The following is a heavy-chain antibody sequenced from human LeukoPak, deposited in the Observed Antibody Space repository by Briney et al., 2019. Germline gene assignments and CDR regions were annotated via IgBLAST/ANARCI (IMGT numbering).Heavy chain of an antibody. CDR3: ARGRKVTMVRGVRRWFDP. Sequence: SETLSLTCAVYGGSFSGYYWSWIRQPPGKGLEWIGEINHSGSTNYNPSLESRVTISLDTSKNQFSLKLSSVPAADTAVYYCARGRKVTMVRGVRRWFDPWGQGTLVTVSS. CDR2: INHSGST. D-gene: IGHD3-10*01. V-gene: IGHV4-34*01. CDR1: GGSFSGYY. J-gene: IGHJ5*02.